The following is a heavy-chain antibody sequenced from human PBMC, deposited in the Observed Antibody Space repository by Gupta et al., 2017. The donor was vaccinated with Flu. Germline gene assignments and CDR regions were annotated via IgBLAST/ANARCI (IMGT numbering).Heavy chain of an antibody. CDR3: VRAANTDMPPFDS. Sequence: VKGRFTVSRDDSKNSLYLQMNSLKAENTAMYHCVRAANTDMPPFDSWGQGALVTVSS. J-gene: IGHJ4*02. D-gene: IGHD5-18*01. V-gene: IGHV3-72*01.